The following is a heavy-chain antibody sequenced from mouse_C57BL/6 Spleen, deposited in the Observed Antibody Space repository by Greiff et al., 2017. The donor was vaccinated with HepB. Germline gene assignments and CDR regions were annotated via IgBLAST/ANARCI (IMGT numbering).Heavy chain of an antibody. Sequence: QVQLQQSGAELVRPGASVKLSCKASGYTFTDYYINWVKQRPGQGLEWIARIYPGSGNTYYNEKFKGKATLTAEKSSSTAYMQLSSLTSEDSAVYFCARERADSSGYVFDYWGQGTTLTVSS. V-gene: IGHV1-76*01. CDR2: IYPGSGNT. CDR1: GYTFTDYY. D-gene: IGHD3-2*02. J-gene: IGHJ2*01. CDR3: ARERADSSGYVFDY.